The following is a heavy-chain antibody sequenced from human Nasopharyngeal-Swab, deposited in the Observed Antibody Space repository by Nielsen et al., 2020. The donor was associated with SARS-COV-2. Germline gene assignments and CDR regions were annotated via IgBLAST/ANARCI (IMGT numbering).Heavy chain of an antibody. CDR1: GFTFSSYA. CDR3: AKDKRYYYYSMDV. V-gene: IGHV3-23*01. J-gene: IGHJ6*03. CDR2: ISGSDGST. Sequence: GESLKISCAASGFTFSSYAMSWVRKAPGTGLEWVSTISGSDGSTYYADSVKGRFTISRDNSKNTLYLQMNSLRAEDTAVYYCAKDKRYYYYSMDVWGKGTTVTVSS.